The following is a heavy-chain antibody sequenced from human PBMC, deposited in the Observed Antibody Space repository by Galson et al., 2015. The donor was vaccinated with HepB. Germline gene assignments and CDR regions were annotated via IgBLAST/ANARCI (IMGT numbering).Heavy chain of an antibody. CDR1: GFTFSSYA. Sequence: SLRLSCAASGFTFSSYAMSWVRQAPGKGLEWVSAISGSGGSTYYADSVKGRFTISRDNSKNTLYLQMNSLRAEDTAVYYCANVQEQVGATPGNYYYYGMDVWGQGTTVTVSS. J-gene: IGHJ6*02. V-gene: IGHV3-23*01. CDR3: ANVQEQVGATPGNYYYYGMDV. CDR2: ISGSGGST. D-gene: IGHD1-26*01.